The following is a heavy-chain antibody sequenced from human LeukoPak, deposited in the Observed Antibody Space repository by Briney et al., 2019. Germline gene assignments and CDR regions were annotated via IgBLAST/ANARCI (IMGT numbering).Heavy chain of an antibody. CDR3: ARPSVSQDYFDY. Sequence: GGSLRLSCAASGFTFSSYIMNWVRQAPGKGLEWVSSISSSSSYIYYADSVKGRFTISRDNAKNSLYLQMNSLRAEDTAVYYCARPSVSQDYFDYWGQGTLVTVSS. CDR2: ISSSSSYI. CDR1: GFTFSSYI. J-gene: IGHJ4*02. V-gene: IGHV3-21*01.